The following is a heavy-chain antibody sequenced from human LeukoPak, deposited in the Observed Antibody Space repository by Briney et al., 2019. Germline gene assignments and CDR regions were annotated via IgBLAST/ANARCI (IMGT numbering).Heavy chain of an antibody. CDR1: GGSTSSYY. D-gene: IGHD6-19*01. Sequence: PSEALSLTCSVSGGSTSSYYWSWIRQPPWKGLEWIRYIYYSGSTNYNPSLKSRVTISGDTSKNQFSLKLSSVTAADTAVYYCARDKVAGTNWYFDLWGRGTLVTVSS. J-gene: IGHJ2*01. CDR2: IYYSGST. CDR3: ARDKVAGTNWYFDL. V-gene: IGHV4-59*01.